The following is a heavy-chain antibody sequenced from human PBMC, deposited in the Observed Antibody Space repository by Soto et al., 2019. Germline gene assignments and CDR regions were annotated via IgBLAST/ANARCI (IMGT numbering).Heavy chain of an antibody. V-gene: IGHV4-59*02. Sequence: SETLSVTCTVSGVSVTSSYWSWIRQPPGKGLEWIGYIYHSGTTVSNPSLKSRVTISVDTSKNQLSLMLTSVTAADTAVYYCAKEGSSVASQFDYWGQGALVTVSS. CDR1: GVSVTSSY. CDR2: IYHSGTT. D-gene: IGHD2-2*01. J-gene: IGHJ4*02. CDR3: AKEGSSVASQFDY.